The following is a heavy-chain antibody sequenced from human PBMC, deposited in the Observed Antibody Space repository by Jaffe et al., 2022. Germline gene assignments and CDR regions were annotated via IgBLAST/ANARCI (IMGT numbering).Heavy chain of an antibody. J-gene: IGHJ6*03. CDR2: IYHSGST. D-gene: IGHD5-12*01. CDR3: ARDGYKHYYYYMDV. CDR1: GYSISSGYY. Sequence: QVQLQESGPGLVKPSETLSLTCAVSGYSISSGYYWGWIRQPPGKGLEWIGSIYHSGSTYYNPSLKSRVTISVDTSKNQFSLKLSSVTAADTAVYYCARDGYKHYYYYMDVWGKGTTVTVSS. V-gene: IGHV4-38-2*02.